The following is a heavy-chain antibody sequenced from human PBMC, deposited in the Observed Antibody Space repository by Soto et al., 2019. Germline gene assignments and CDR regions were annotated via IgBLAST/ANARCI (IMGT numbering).Heavy chain of an antibody. V-gene: IGHV3-7*01. CDR3: AREWGYGSGPSVNHYLDY. J-gene: IGHJ4*01. Sequence: PGGSLRLSCAASGFTFGSYWMSWVRQAPGKGLEWLATINMDAGEKNYVDTGKGQFPISRDNVKNSLYLQMHSLRAEDTAVYKCAREWGYGSGPSVNHYLDYWGHGTLVTVSS. CDR2: INMDAGEK. CDR1: GFTFGSYW. D-gene: IGHD3-10*01.